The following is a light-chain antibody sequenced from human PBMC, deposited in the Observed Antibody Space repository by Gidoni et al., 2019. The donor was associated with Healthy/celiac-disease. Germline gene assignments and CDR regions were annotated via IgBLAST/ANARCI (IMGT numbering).Light chain of an antibody. Sequence: QSALTQPASVSGSPGQSITISCTGTSSDVGSYNLVSWYQQHPGKAPKLMIYEGSKRPSGVSNRFSGSKSGNTASLTISGLHSEDEADYYCCSYAGTSFGGGTKLTVL. V-gene: IGLV2-23*01. CDR2: EGS. CDR3: CSYAGTS. CDR1: SSDVGSYNL. J-gene: IGLJ2*01.